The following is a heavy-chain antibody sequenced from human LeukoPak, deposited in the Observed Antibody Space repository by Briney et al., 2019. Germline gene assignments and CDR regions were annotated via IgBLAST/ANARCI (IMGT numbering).Heavy chain of an antibody. Sequence: SVKVSCKASGGTLSSYAISWVRQAPGQGLEWMGGIIPIFGTANYAQKFQGRVTITADESTSTAYMELSSLRSEDTAVYYCARDLSGYDSRSFDYWGQGTLVTVSS. D-gene: IGHD5-12*01. CDR1: GGTLSSYA. CDR2: IIPIFGTA. CDR3: ARDLSGYDSRSFDY. V-gene: IGHV1-69*13. J-gene: IGHJ4*02.